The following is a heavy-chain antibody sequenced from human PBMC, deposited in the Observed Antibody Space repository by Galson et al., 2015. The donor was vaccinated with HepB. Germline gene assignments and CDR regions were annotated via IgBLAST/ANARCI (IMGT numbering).Heavy chain of an antibody. D-gene: IGHD3-10*01. V-gene: IGHV3-33*01. Sequence: SLRLSCAASGFTFSSYGMHWVRQAPGKGLEWVAVIWYDGSNKYYGDSVKGRFTISRDNSKNTLYLQMNSLRAEDTAVYYCATELITIFDYWGQGTLVTVSS. CDR3: ATELITIFDY. CDR2: IWYDGSNK. J-gene: IGHJ4*02. CDR1: GFTFSSYG.